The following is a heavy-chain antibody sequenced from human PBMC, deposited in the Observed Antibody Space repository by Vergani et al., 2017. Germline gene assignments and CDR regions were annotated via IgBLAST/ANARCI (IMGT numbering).Heavy chain of an antibody. D-gene: IGHD3-3*01. CDR3: VREETFYDSVSDYLAGYFDH. V-gene: IGHV3-21*06. J-gene: IGHJ4*02. Sequence: EVQLLESGGGLVQPGGSLRLSCEASGFSFPGYAMSWVRQAPGKGLEWVASISGRSSYVNYAVSVKGRFTISRDNAKNSLFLQMNSLRAEDTAVYYCVREETFYDSVSDYLAGYFDHWGQGALVTVS. CDR1: GFSFPGYA. CDR2: ISGRSSYV.